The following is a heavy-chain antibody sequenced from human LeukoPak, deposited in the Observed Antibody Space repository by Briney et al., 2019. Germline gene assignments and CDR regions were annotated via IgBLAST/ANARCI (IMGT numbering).Heavy chain of an antibody. J-gene: IGHJ4*02. Sequence: GGSLRLSCAASGFTFSSYGMHWVRQAPGKGLEWVAFIRYDGSNKYYADSVKGRFTISRDNSKNTLYLQMNSLRAEDTAVYYCANRGTPGYGGNPEGLFDYWGQGTLVTVSS. CDR2: IRYDGSNK. CDR3: ANRGTPGYGGNPEGLFDY. V-gene: IGHV3-30*02. D-gene: IGHD4-23*01. CDR1: GFTFSSYG.